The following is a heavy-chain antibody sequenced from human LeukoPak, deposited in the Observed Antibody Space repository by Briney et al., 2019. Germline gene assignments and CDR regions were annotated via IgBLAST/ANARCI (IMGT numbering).Heavy chain of an antibody. Sequence: SETLSLTCTVSGASVSSSSHYWGWIRQPPGKGLEWIGSIYYSGSTIYNPSLKSRVTISVDTSKNQFSLKLSSVTAADTAVYYCARATTTVVTDWGQGTLVTVSS. CDR1: GASVSSSSHY. V-gene: IGHV4-39*07. J-gene: IGHJ4*02. CDR3: ARATTTVVTD. D-gene: IGHD4-23*01. CDR2: IYYSGST.